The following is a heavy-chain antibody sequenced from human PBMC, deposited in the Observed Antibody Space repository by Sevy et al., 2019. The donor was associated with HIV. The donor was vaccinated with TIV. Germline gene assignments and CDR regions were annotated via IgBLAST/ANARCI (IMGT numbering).Heavy chain of an antibody. J-gene: IGHJ4*02. CDR3: ARDLFRGGNAVYGY. V-gene: IGHV3-21*01. CDR2: INAISSNI. CDR1: GFTFSSYA. D-gene: IGHD2-15*01. Sequence: GGCLRLSCAASGFTFSSYAMNWVRQAPGKGLEWVSSINAISSNIYYADSVKGRFTISRDNAENSLYLQMNSVRAEDTAVYYCARDLFRGGNAVYGYWGQGTLVTVSS.